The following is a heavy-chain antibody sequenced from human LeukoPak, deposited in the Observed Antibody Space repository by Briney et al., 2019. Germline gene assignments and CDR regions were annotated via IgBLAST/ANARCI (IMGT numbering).Heavy chain of an antibody. CDR3: ARDLYDYYLDY. V-gene: IGHV3-23*01. D-gene: IGHD3-3*01. CDR2: ISGSGGST. CDR1: GFTFSSYA. J-gene: IGHJ4*02. Sequence: GGSLRLSCAASGFTFSSYAMSWVRQAPGKGLEWVSAISGSGGSTYYADSVKGRFTISRDTSKNTVYLQMDSLRDDDTAVYYCARDLYDYYLDYWGQGTLVTVSS.